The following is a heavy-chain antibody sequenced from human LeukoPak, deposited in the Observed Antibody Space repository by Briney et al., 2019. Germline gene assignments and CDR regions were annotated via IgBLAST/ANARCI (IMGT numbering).Heavy chain of an antibody. CDR1: GYTFTGYY. CDR3: ARALSGSGSYYGY. V-gene: IGHV1-2*06. CDR2: INPNSGGT. J-gene: IGHJ4*02. D-gene: IGHD3-10*01. Sequence: ASVKVSCKASGYTFTGYYMHWVRQAPGQGLEWMGRINPNSGGTNYAQKFQGRVTMTRDTSISTAYMELSRLRSDDTAVYYCARALSGSGSYYGYWGQGTLVTVSS.